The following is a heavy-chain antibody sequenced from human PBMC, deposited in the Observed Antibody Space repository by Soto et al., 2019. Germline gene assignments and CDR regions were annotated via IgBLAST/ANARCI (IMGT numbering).Heavy chain of an antibody. D-gene: IGHD3-10*01. CDR1: GGSISSSNW. CDR2: IYHSGST. J-gene: IGHJ6*02. V-gene: IGHV4-4*02. CDR3: ARDPETGSYYHKRDYYYGMDV. Sequence: PSETLSLTSAVSGGSISSSNWWSWVCQPPGKGLEWIGEIYHSGSTNYNPSLKSRVTISVDKSKNQFSLKLSSVTAADTAVYYCARDPETGSYYHKRDYYYGMDVWGQGTTVTVSS.